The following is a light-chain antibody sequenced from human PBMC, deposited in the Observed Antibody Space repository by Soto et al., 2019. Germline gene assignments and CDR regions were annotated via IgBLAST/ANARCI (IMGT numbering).Light chain of an antibody. CDR2: YXS. Sequence: DIQMTQSPSTLSASVGDRVTITXRASHSITTWLTWYQQTARXAPKXXXAYXSSLERGGPSRFSGSGFVTEFTLTISSLHPHDFANYYFQQYKSDLCTFGPGTKVDI. CDR1: HSITTW. V-gene: IGKV1-5*01. CDR3: QQYKSDLCT. J-gene: IGKJ3*01.